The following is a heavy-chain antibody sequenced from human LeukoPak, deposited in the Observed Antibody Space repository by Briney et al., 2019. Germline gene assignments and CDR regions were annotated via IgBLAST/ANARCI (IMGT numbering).Heavy chain of an antibody. CDR1: GYTFTSYD. D-gene: IGHD3-3*01. Sequence: ASVKVSCKASGYTFTSYDINWVRQATGQGLEWMGRMTPNSGNTGYAQKFQGRATITRNTSISTAYMELSSLRSEDTAVYYCARGYDFWSGSYHYYMDVWGKGTTVTVSS. CDR2: MTPNSGNT. CDR3: ARGYDFWSGSYHYYMDV. J-gene: IGHJ6*03. V-gene: IGHV1-8*03.